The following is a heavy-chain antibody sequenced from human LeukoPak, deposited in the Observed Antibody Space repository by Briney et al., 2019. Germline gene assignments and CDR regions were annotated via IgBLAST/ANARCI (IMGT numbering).Heavy chain of an antibody. CDR2: IKPDGSER. J-gene: IGHJ4*02. Sequence: PGGSLRLSCEASGFSMSVYWMSWVRQAPGKGLEWVGNIKPDGSERNYVDSVKGRFTISRDNAKKSLYLQMSSLRAEDTAVYYCARDWGAYYHFFDYWGQGTLVTVSS. V-gene: IGHV3-7*01. CDR3: ARDWGAYYHFFDY. CDR1: GFSMSVYW. D-gene: IGHD3-22*01.